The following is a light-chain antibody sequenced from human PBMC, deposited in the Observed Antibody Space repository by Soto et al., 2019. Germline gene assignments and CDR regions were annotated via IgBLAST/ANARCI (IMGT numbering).Light chain of an antibody. Sequence: DIQLTQSPSFLSASVGDRVTITCRASQGISSYLAWYQQKPGKAPKLLIYAASTLQSGVPSRFSGSGSGTEFTLTISRLQPEDFVTYYCQQLNSYPITFGQGTRLEIK. J-gene: IGKJ5*01. CDR3: QQLNSYPIT. V-gene: IGKV1-9*01. CDR1: QGISSY. CDR2: AAS.